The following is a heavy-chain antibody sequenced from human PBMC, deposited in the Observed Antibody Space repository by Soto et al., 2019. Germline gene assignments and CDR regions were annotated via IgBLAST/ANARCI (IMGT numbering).Heavy chain of an antibody. V-gene: IGHV4-61*01. Sequence: PSETLSLTCTVSGFSVSRGIYYLSWIRQPPGKGLEWIGYIYYSGSTNYNPSLKSRVTISVDTSKNQFSLKLSSVTAADTAVYYCARAKGKNWFDPWGQGTLVTVSS. CDR3: ARAKGKNWFDP. CDR1: GFSVSRGIYY. J-gene: IGHJ5*02. CDR2: IYYSGST.